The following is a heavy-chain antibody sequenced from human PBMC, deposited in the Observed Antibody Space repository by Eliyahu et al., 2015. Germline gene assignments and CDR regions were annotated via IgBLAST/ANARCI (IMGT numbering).Heavy chain of an antibody. V-gene: IGHV4-39*01. Sequence: QLQVQEPGPGLVKPSETLSLTCAVTGGATISTTYYWGXIRQPPGKGLGWIGSINYSGDTYYNPSLKGRVTISVDTSKNQFSLKLTAMTAADTAVYYCARLEGRWCKGSSLCQEGGSYWGHGTLVTVSS. CDR3: ARLEGRWCKGSSLCQEGGSY. CDR2: INYSGDT. CDR1: GGATISTTYY. J-gene: IGHJ4*01. D-gene: IGHD2-8*01.